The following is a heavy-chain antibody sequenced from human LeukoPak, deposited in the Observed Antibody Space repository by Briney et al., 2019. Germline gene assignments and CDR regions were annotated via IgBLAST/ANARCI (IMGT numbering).Heavy chain of an antibody. CDR1: GDTFKSYG. J-gene: IGHJ4*02. D-gene: IGHD3-10*01. CDR2: IIPIVGET. CDR3: AAALYIGQLLSAFDF. V-gene: IGHV1-69*04. Sequence: ASVKVSCKASGDTFKSYGISWVRQAPGQGLEWMGRIIPIVGETDYTQKFQGRVTFTADKSTSTAYMELSGLTSEDTAVYYCAAALYIGQLLSAFDFWGQGTMVTVSS.